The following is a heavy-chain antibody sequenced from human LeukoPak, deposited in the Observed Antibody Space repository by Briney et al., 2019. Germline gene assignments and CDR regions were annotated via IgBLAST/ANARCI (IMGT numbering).Heavy chain of an antibody. V-gene: IGHV3-33*08. CDR1: GFTFRSYS. CDR2: IWYDGSNK. J-gene: IGHJ4*02. Sequence: GGSLRLSCAASGFTFRSYSMNWVRQAPGKGLEWVAVIWYDGSNKYYADSVKGRFTISRDNSKNTLYLQMNSLRAEDTAVYYCARDASPSVDYWGQGTLVTVSS. D-gene: IGHD4-17*01. CDR3: ARDASPSVDY.